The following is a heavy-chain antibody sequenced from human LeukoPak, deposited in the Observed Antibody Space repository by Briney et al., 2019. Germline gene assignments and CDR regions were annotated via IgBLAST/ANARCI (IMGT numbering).Heavy chain of an antibody. CDR2: ISGSAITT. CDR3: AKEAMYCRTDTRCHLH. J-gene: IGHJ4*02. V-gene: IGHV3-23*01. Sequence: PGGSLRLSCAASGFTFTTYAMSWVRQAPGKGLEWVSAISGSAITTYYADAVKGRFTISRDNSYNTLYLQMNSLRAEDTAVYYCAKEAMYCRTDTRCHLHWGQGTLVTVSS. CDR1: GFTFTTYA. D-gene: IGHD2-2*01.